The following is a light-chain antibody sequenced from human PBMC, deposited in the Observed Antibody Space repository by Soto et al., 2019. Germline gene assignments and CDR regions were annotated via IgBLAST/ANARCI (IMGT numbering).Light chain of an antibody. CDR1: QSVNSSY. CDR3: QQYGNSPQT. J-gene: IGKJ1*01. Sequence: EIMLTQSPGTLSLSPGERVTLSCRASQSVNSSYLAWYQHKPGQAPRLLIYGASNRATGIPDRFGGSGSGTDFTLTIARLEPGDFAVYYCQQYGNSPQTFGQGTKVDIK. CDR2: GAS. V-gene: IGKV3-20*01.